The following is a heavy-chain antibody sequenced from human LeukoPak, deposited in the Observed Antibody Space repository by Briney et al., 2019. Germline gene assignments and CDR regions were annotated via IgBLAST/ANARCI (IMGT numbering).Heavy chain of an antibody. CDR2: IKSKTDGGTT. V-gene: IGHV3-15*01. J-gene: IGHJ1*01. D-gene: IGHD1-7*01. CDR1: GFTFSNPW. Sequence: GGSLRLSCAASGFTFSNPWMSWVRQAPGKGLEWVGRIKSKTDGGTTDYAAPVKGRFTISRDDSKNTLYLQMNSLKTEDTAVYYCTTDRRGNWNYEHWGQGTLLTVSS. CDR3: TTDRRGNWNYEH.